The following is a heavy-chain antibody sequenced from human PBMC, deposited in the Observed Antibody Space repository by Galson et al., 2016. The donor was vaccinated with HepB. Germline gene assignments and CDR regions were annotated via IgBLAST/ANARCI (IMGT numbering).Heavy chain of an antibody. D-gene: IGHD2-15*01. J-gene: IGHJ4*02. Sequence: SVKVSCKAPGYNFITYGISWVRQAPGQGFEWIAWISSHNGKTKSAENLQGRVAMTRDKSTSTAYMELRNLTSDDTAVYYCAKDVGGNYFDLWGQGSLVVVSS. V-gene: IGHV1-18*01. CDR2: ISSHNGKT. CDR1: GYNFITYG. CDR3: AKDVGGNYFDL.